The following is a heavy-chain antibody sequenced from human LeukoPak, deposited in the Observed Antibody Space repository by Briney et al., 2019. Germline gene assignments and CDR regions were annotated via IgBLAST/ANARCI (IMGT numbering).Heavy chain of an antibody. J-gene: IGHJ4*02. CDR2: ITPIFGTA. V-gene: IGHV1-69*05. D-gene: IGHD2-15*01. Sequence: SVKVSCKASGGTFSSYAISWVRQAPGQGLEWMGGITPIFGTANYAQKFQGRVTITTDESTSTAYMELSSLRSEDTAVYYCARVVVVAANYYFDYWGQGTLVTVSS. CDR3: ARVVVVAANYYFDY. CDR1: GGTFSSYA.